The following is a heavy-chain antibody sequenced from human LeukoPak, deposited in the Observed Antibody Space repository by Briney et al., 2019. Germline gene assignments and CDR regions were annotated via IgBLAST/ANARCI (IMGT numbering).Heavy chain of an antibody. D-gene: IGHD6-6*01. J-gene: IGHJ3*02. CDR1: GGSIGSYY. V-gene: IGHV4-59*01. Sequence: PSETLSLTCTVSGGSIGSYYWSWIRQPPGKGLEWIGYIYYSGSTNYNPSLKSRVTISVDTSKNQLSLKLSSVTAADTAVYYCARDWYSSSSNAFDIWGQGTMVTVSS. CDR3: ARDWYSSSSNAFDI. CDR2: IYYSGST.